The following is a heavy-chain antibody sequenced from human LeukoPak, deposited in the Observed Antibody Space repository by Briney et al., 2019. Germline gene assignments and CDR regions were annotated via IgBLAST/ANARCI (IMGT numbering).Heavy chain of an antibody. CDR1: GFTFSSYS. J-gene: IGHJ3*02. D-gene: IGHD6-19*01. Sequence: GGXXRLSCAASGFTFSSYSMNWVRQAPGKGLEWVSSISSSSSYIYYADSVKGRFTISRDDAKNSLYLQMNSLRAEDTAVYYCARNRIAVAVGAFDIWGQGTMVTVSS. V-gene: IGHV3-21*01. CDR3: ARNRIAVAVGAFDI. CDR2: ISSSSSYI.